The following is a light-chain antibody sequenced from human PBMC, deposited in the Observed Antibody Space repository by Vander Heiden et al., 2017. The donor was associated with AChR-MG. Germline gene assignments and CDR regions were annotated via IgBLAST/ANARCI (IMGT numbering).Light chain of an antibody. J-gene: IGLJ2*01. CDR3: CSFTDRSLLV. CDR1: YSDIGSCTS. Sequence: QSALPQPASVSGSTGQPITISCTGTYSDIGSCTSVSWFQHHPGNFPRLTPYAVSSRPSGIANRSSCAKSGDTASLTSAALQTEDEADYYCCSFTDRSLLVFGGGTKLTVL. V-gene: IGLV2-14*01. CDR2: AVS.